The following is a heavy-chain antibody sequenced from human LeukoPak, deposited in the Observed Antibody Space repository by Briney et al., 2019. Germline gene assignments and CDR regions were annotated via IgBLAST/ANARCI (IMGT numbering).Heavy chain of an antibody. D-gene: IGHD2-15*01. CDR1: GGSISSYY. Sequence: SETLSLTCTVSGGSISSYYWSWIRQPPEKGLEWIAYVYYSGVTSYNPSLKSRVAISIDTSKNQFSLNLTSVTAAGTAVYYCARLSLHCSGGSCYRGAFDSWGQGTLVTVSS. V-gene: IGHV4-59*08. J-gene: IGHJ4*02. CDR2: VYYSGVT. CDR3: ARLSLHCSGGSCYRGAFDS.